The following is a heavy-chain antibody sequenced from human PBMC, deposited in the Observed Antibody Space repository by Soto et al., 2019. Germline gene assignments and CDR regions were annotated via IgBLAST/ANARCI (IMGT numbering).Heavy chain of an antibody. V-gene: IGHV1-18*01. CDR2: ISPYNGNT. CDR3: ARMREGYNWFDP. J-gene: IGHJ5*02. Sequence: GAPVKVSCKACCFTFTSYGISWVRQAPGQGLEWMGWISPYNGNTNYAQKLQGRVTMTTDTSTSTAYMELRSLRSDDTAVYYCARMREGYNWFDPWGQGTRVTVSS. CDR1: CFTFTSYG.